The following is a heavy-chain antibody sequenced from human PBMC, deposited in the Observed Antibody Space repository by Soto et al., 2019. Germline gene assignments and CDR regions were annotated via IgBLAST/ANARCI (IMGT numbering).Heavy chain of an antibody. D-gene: IGHD3-22*01. J-gene: IGHJ6*02. Sequence: QVQLVESGGGVVQPGRSLRLSCAASGFTFSTYGIHWVRQAPGKGLEWVAVISYDGSNKYYADSVKGRFTISRDNSRKAYLQMDSLRPEDTAVYYCAKDSTANTGQYSSPRWHFYYGMDVWGQGTTVTVSS. CDR1: GFTFSTYG. CDR3: AKDSTANTGQYSSPRWHFYYGMDV. CDR2: ISYDGSNK. V-gene: IGHV3-30*18.